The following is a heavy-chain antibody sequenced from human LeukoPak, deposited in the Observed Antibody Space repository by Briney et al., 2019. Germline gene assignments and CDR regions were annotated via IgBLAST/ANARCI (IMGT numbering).Heavy chain of an antibody. Sequence: GASVKVSCKASGYTFTSYGISWVRQAPGQGLEWMGWISAYNGNTNYAQKLQGRVTMTTDTSTSTAYMELRSLRSDDTAVYYWARAIVVVPAVVRNWFDPWGQGTLVTVSS. CDR3: ARAIVVVPAVVRNWFDP. CDR1: GYTFTSYG. V-gene: IGHV1-18*01. D-gene: IGHD2-2*01. CDR2: ISAYNGNT. J-gene: IGHJ5*02.